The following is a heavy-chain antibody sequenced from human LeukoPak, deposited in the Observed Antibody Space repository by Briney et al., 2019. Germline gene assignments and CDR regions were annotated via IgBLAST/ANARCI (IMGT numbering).Heavy chain of an antibody. Sequence: GGSLRLSCAASGFTFSSYGMHWVRQAPGKGLEWVAVISYDGSNKYYADSVKGRFTISRDNSKNTLYLQMNSLRAEDTAVYYCAKDHRKIVVARLVFGYWGQGTLVTVSS. J-gene: IGHJ4*02. D-gene: IGHD3-22*01. CDR2: ISYDGSNK. CDR3: AKDHRKIVVARLVFGY. V-gene: IGHV3-30*18. CDR1: GFTFSSYG.